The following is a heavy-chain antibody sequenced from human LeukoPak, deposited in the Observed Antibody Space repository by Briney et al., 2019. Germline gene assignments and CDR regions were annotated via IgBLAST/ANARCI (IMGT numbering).Heavy chain of an antibody. V-gene: IGHV4-59*01. CDR3: ARDRYYYDSSGYYVFDY. CDR1: GGSISSYY. CDR2: IYYSGST. J-gene: IGHJ4*02. Sequence: SETLSLTCTVSGGSISSYYWSWIRQPPGKGLEWIGYIYYSGSTNYNPSLKSRVTISVATSKNQFSLKLSSVTAADTAVYYCARDRYYYDSSGYYVFDYWGQGTLVTVSS. D-gene: IGHD3-22*01.